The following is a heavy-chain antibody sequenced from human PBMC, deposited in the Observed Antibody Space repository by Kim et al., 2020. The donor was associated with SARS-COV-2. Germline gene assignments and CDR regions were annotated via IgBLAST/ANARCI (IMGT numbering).Heavy chain of an antibody. D-gene: IGHD2-2*01. CDR3: ARQGEYCSSTSCYPYYFDY. Sequence: SRVTISVDTAKNQFSLKLSSVTAADTAVYYCARQGEYCSSTSCYPYYFDYWGQGTLVTVSS. V-gene: IGHV4-39*01. J-gene: IGHJ4*02.